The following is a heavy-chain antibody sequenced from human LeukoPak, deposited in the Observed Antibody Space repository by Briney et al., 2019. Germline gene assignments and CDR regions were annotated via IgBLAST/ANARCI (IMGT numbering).Heavy chain of an antibody. D-gene: IGHD3-9*01. J-gene: IGHJ4*02. CDR3: ARILEYVDAAFGY. CDR1: GGSISSYY. CDR2: IHYTGST. Sequence: SETLSLTCTVSGGSISSYYWSWIRQSPGKGLECIGYIHYTGSTNYNPSLKSRVTISVETSKNQFSLKLKSVTAADTAVYFCARILEYVDAAFGYWGPGTLVTVSS. V-gene: IGHV4-59*08.